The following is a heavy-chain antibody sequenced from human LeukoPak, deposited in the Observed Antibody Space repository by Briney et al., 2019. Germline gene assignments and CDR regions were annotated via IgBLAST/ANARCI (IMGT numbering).Heavy chain of an antibody. CDR3: ARDLQWLVEGDY. CDR2: INPNSGGT. V-gene: IGHV1-2*02. Sequence: SVKVSCKASGYTFTCYYMHWVRQAPGQGLEWMGWINPNSGGTNYAQKFQGRVAMTRDTSISTAYMELSRLRSDDTAVYYCARDLQWLVEGDYWGQGTLVTVSS. D-gene: IGHD6-19*01. J-gene: IGHJ4*02. CDR1: GYTFTCYY.